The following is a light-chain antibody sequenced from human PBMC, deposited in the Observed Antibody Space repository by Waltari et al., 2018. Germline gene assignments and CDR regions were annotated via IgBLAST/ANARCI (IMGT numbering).Light chain of an antibody. CDR1: PNDLGSYNY. V-gene: IGLV2-11*01. CDR2: DVT. J-gene: IGLJ3*02. Sequence: SALTQPRSVSGSPGQSVTISCTGTPNDLGSYNYVSWYQQHPGKAPTLIILDVTKRPSGVPDRLSGSKSGNTASLTISGLRAEDEAEYYCCSYAGSYTWVFGGGTKLTVV. CDR3: CSYAGSYTWV.